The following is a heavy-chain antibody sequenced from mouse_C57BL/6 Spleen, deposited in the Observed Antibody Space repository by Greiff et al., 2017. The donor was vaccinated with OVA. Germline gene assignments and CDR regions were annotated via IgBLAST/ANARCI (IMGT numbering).Heavy chain of an antibody. J-gene: IGHJ3*01. CDR1: GYTFTSYT. V-gene: IGHV1-4*01. CDR2: INPSSGYT. CDR3: ARSGAYDYGGFAY. Sequence: QVQLQQSGAELARPGASVKMSCKASGYTFTSYTMHWVKQRPGQGLEWIGYINPSSGYTKYNQKFKDKATLTADKSSSTAYMQLSSLTSEDSAVYYCARSGAYDYGGFAYWGQGTLVTVSA. D-gene: IGHD2-4*01.